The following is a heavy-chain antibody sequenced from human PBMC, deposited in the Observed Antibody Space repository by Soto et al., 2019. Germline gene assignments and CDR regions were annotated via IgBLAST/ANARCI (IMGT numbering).Heavy chain of an antibody. CDR3: AKDLVGTTAVHYYYYGMDV. V-gene: IGHV3-23*01. J-gene: IGHJ6*02. CDR2: ISGSGGST. Sequence: GGSLRLSLAASGLTFSSYAISWVRQAPGKGLEWVSAISGSGGSTYYADSVKGRFTISRDNSKNTLYLQMNSLRAEDTAVYYCAKDLVGTTAVHYYYYGMDVWGQGTTVTVSS. D-gene: IGHD4-4*01. CDR1: GLTFSSYA.